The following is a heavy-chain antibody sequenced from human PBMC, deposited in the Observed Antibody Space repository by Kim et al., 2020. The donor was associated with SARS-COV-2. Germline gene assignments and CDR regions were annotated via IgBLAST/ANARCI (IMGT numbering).Heavy chain of an antibody. CDR2: FNADDGDT. D-gene: IGHD6-6*01. V-gene: IGHV1-24*01. Sequence: ASVKVSCKVSGYTFTRLTMTWVRQAPGQGLEWMGGFNADDGDTNYAQKFQGRVTMTADTSTATAYMELRSLRSDDTAVYYCARLEYSYASGCLPRGQGT. CDR1: GYTFTRLT. J-gene: IGHJ5*02. CDR3: ARLEYSYASGCLP.